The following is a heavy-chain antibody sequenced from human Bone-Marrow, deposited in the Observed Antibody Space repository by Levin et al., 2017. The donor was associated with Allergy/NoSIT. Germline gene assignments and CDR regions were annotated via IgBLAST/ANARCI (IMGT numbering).Heavy chain of an antibody. CDR1: GLTFSNYG. CDR3: AILYTGSYYGGDY. V-gene: IGHV3-30*03. Sequence: PGGSLRLSCAASGLTFSNYGLHWVRQAPGKGLEWVAVILFDGSASYYADFVKGRFTISRDNSKDTLYLQMNSLRVEDTALYYCAILYTGSYYGGDYWGQGTLVTVSS. D-gene: IGHD1-26*01. CDR2: ILFDGSAS. J-gene: IGHJ4*02.